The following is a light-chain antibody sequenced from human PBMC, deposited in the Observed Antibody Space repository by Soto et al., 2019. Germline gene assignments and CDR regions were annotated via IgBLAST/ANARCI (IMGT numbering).Light chain of an antibody. V-gene: IGKV2-28*01. CDR1: QSLLHSDGYTY. CDR3: MQVLHTPFS. J-gene: IGKJ3*01. Sequence: VMTQSPPSLSVTPGEPASISCRSSQSLLHSDGYTYVDWYVQRPGQSPQLLIYLGSNRASGVPDRLSGSGSGTDFTLKISKVESEDFGIYYCMQVLHTPFSFGPGTKVDFK. CDR2: LGS.